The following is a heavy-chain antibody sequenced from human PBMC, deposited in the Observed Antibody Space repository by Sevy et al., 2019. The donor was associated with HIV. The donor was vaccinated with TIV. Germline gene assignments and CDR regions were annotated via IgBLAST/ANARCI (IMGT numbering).Heavy chain of an antibody. CDR3: AKEPVMVVDYYSMDV. D-gene: IGHD2-8*02. Sequence: GGSLRLSCAASGFTFSNYGMHWVRQAPGKGLEWVAFIRYDGSNKNNADSVKGRFTISRDNSKNVLYLQMNSLRPEDTAVYYCAKEPVMVVDYYSMDVWGQGTTVTVSS. CDR2: IRYDGSNK. V-gene: IGHV3-30*02. J-gene: IGHJ6*02. CDR1: GFTFSNYG.